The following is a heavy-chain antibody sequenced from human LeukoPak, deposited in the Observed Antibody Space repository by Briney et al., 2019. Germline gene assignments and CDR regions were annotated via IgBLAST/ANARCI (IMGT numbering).Heavy chain of an antibody. J-gene: IGHJ6*02. CDR1: GFTFSSYG. CDR2: IWYDGSNK. CDR3: ARWGVPAAIREGTYYYYYGMDV. D-gene: IGHD2-2*02. Sequence: GGSLRLSCAASGFTFSSYGMHWGRQAPGKGLEWVAVIWYDGSNKYYSDSVKVRFTISRDNSKNTLYLQMNSLRAEDTAVYYCARWGVPAAIREGTYYYYYGMDVWGQGTTVTVSS. V-gene: IGHV3-33*01.